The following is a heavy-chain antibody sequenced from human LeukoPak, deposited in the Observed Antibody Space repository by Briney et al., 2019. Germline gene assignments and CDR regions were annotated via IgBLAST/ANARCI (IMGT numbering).Heavy chain of an antibody. D-gene: IGHD6-13*01. J-gene: IGHJ4*02. Sequence: SETLSLTCSVSDASISSYHLSWIRQPPGKGLEWIGFTHYTGSTNYNPSLKSRVTISVDTSKNQFSLKRHSVTAADTAVYYCARGAAGADYWGQGTLVTVSS. CDR1: DASISSYH. V-gene: IGHV4-59*01. CDR3: ARGAAGADY. CDR2: THYTGST.